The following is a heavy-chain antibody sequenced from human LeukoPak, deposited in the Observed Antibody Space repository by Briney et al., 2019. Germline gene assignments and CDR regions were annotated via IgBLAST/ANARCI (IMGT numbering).Heavy chain of an antibody. D-gene: IGHD5-12*01. Sequence: GGSLRLSCAASGFTFSSYAMSWVRQAPGKGLEWVSAITTLGGSTFYADSVKGRFTISRDNSKNTLDLQMNSLRVEDTAVYYCAKDWGGRGYVGYPAANHFYDMDVRGQGTTVTVSS. CDR3: AKDWGGRGYVGYPAANHFYDMDV. CDR2: ITTLGGST. CDR1: GFTFSSYA. V-gene: IGHV3-23*01. J-gene: IGHJ6*02.